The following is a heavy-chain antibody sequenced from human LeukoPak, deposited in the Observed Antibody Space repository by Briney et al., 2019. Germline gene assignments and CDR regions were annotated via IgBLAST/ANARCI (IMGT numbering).Heavy chain of an antibody. V-gene: IGHV3-48*03. J-gene: IGHJ4*02. CDR3: ARGLYYDILTGSHRVGYY. CDR2: ISSSGSTI. CDR1: GFTFSSYE. Sequence: PGGSLRLSCAASGFTFSSYEMNWVRQAPGKGLEWVSYISSSGSTIYYADSVEGRFTISRDNAKNSLYLQMNSLRAEDTAVYYCARGLYYDILTGSHRVGYYWGQGVVVTVSS. D-gene: IGHD3-9*01.